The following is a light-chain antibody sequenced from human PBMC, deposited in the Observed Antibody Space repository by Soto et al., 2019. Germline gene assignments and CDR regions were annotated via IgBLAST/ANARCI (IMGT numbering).Light chain of an antibody. V-gene: IGKV3-15*01. CDR2: GAS. CDR1: QSIGNS. CDR3: QQYNDWPPWT. J-gene: IGKJ1*01. Sequence: EIVMTQSPATLSVSPGERATLSCRASQSIGNSLAWYQQKPGQAPRLLIYGASTGATGIPARFSGSGSGTEFTLITTHVQSDDFAVYYCQQYNDWPPWTFGQGTKVEI.